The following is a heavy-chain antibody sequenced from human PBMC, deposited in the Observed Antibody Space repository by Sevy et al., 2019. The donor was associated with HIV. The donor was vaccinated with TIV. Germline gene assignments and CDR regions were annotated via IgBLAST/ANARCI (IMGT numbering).Heavy chain of an antibody. CDR2: VSGNSGAI. CDR3: ARDMGGSYTSLDY. CDR1: GFTFSSYS. D-gene: IGHD3-16*01. J-gene: IGHJ4*02. Sequence: GGSLRLSCAASGFTFSSYSMNWVRQAPEKGLEWISFVSGNSGAINYADSVKGRFTISRDNAKNSLYLQMNSLRVDDTAVYYCARDMGGSYTSLDYWGQGTLVTVSS. V-gene: IGHV3-48*01.